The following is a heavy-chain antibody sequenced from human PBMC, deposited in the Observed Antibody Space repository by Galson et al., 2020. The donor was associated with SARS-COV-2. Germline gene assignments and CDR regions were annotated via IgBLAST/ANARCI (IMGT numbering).Heavy chain of an antibody. J-gene: IGHJ4*02. Sequence: GESLKISCAASGFTFSSHAMHWVRQAPGKGLEWVAVISYDGTNKYHADSVKGRFTISRDNSKNTLSLQMNSLRAEDTAMYYCAKDVRSYWGGFDYWGQGTLVTVSS. CDR2: ISYDGTNK. V-gene: IGHV3-30*18. D-gene: IGHD1-26*01. CDR3: AKDVRSYWGGFDY. CDR1: GFTFSSHA.